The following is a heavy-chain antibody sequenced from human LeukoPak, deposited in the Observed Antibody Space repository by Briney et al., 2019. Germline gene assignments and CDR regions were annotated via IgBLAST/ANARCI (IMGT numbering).Heavy chain of an antibody. CDR3: AKDLSYIGFGY. Sequence: GGSLRLSCGVSGFTVSSYWMSWVRQAPGKGLEWVATIKQDGSDKYYMDSVKGRFTIARDDAKNSLYLQMNSLRAEDTAVYYCAKDLSYIGFGYWGQGTLVTVSS. CDR1: GFTVSSYW. D-gene: IGHD2-15*01. CDR2: IKQDGSDK. V-gene: IGHV3-7*03. J-gene: IGHJ4*02.